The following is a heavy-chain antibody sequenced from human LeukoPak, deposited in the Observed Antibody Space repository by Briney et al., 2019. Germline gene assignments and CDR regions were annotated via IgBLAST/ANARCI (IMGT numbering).Heavy chain of an antibody. CDR3: AKGVGFNSYYPMDV. D-gene: IGHD1-26*01. CDR1: GFTFSSYA. J-gene: IGHJ6*02. CDR2: ISGSGGST. Sequence: PPGGSLRLSCAAPGFTFSSYAMSWVRQAPGKGLEWVSAISGSGGSTYYADSVKGRFTISRDNSKNTLYLQMNSLRAEDTAVYYCAKGVGFNSYYPMDVWGQGTTVTVSS. V-gene: IGHV3-23*01.